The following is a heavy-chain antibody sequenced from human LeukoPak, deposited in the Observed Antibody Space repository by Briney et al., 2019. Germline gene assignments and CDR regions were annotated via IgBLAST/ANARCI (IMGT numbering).Heavy chain of an antibody. CDR3: ANEDYYGSEYYYYGMDV. J-gene: IGHJ6*04. CDR1: GFTFSSYG. Sequence: GGSIRLYCAECGFTFSSYGTRSARQAPGKGLEWVAVISYDGSNKYYADSVKGRFTISRDNSKNTLYLQMNSLRAEDTAVYYCANEDYYGSEYYYYGMDVWGKGTTVTVSS. V-gene: IGHV3-30*18. D-gene: IGHD3-10*01. CDR2: ISYDGSNK.